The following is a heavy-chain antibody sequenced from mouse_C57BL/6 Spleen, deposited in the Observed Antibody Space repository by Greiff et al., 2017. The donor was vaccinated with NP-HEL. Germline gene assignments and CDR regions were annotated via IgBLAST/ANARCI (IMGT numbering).Heavy chain of an antibody. CDR1: GYTFTNYW. J-gene: IGHJ3*01. D-gene: IGHD1-1*01. V-gene: IGHV1-63*01. CDR2: IYPGGGYT. CDR3: ALYGSSLWFAY. Sequence: VKLVESGAELVRPGTSVKMSCKASGYTFTNYWIGWAKQRPGHGLEWIGDIYPGGGYTNYNEKFKGKATLTADKSSSTAYMQFSSLTSEDSAIYYCALYGSSLWFAYWGQGTLVTVSA.